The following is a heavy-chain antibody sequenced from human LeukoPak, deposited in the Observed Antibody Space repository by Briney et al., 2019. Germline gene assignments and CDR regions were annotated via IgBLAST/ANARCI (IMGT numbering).Heavy chain of an antibody. D-gene: IGHD7-27*01. Sequence: GGSPNISRKYSGYLFTNFLIGWERPLPGKGPGVVGIFYAGDSDTRYRPSFQGQVTISADKSINPAYLQWRSLKAPGTAMYYCARSRGPGAADAFDIWGQGTMVTVSS. CDR2: FYAGDSDT. CDR1: GYLFTNFL. V-gene: IGHV5-51*01. CDR3: ARSRGPGAADAFDI. J-gene: IGHJ3*02.